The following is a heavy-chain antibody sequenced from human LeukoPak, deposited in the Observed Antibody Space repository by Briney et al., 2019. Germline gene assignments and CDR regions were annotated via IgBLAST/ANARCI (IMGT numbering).Heavy chain of an antibody. CDR2: ISDSSRYI. V-gene: IGHV3-21*01. Sequence: GGSLRLSCAASGFTFSSYTMDWVRQAPGKGLEWVSSISDSSRYIFYADSVKGRFTISRDNAKNSLYLQMNSLRADDTAVYYCARVRAQYNYLWGTPPRDFYYGMDVWGQGTTVTVSS. J-gene: IGHJ6*02. CDR3: ARVRAQYNYLWGTPPRDFYYGMDV. D-gene: IGHD3-16*01. CDR1: GFTFSSYT.